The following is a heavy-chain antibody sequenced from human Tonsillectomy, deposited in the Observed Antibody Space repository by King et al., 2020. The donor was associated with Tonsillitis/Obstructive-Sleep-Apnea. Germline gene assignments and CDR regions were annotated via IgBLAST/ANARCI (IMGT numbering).Heavy chain of an antibody. CDR3: SRRIVGGPDWSDP. V-gene: IGHV2-5*02. CDR2: ISWDDDR. D-gene: IGHD3-22*01. J-gene: IGHJ5*02. CDR1: GFSLNTYGVR. Sequence: TLKESGPTLVKPTETLTLTCTFSGFSLNTYGVRVGWIRQPPGKALEWLAIISWDDDRHYSPSLNNRLTITRDTSKNQVVLKMTDMDPVDTGTYYCSRRIVGGPDWSDPWGQGILVTVSS.